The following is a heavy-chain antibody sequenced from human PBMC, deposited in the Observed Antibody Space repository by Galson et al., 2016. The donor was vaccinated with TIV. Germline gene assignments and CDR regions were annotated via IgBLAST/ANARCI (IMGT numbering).Heavy chain of an antibody. CDR2: MNPNSGGT. CDR1: GYNFCNYD. CDR3: ARVAREGGERSTGFEH. D-gene: IGHD6-25*01. J-gene: IGHJ1*01. Sequence: SVKVSCKASGYNFCNYDINWVRQAAGQGLEWMGWMNPNSGGTGYAEKFQGRPAMASDTSLHTAFMELSGLRSDDAAVCFCARVAREGGERSTGFEHWGRGTLITVS. V-gene: IGHV1-8*02.